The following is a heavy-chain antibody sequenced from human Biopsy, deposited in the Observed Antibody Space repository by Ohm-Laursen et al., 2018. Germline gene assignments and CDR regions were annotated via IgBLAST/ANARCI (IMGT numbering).Heavy chain of an antibody. V-gene: IGHV4-39*01. J-gene: IGHJ5*02. CDR3: ARDYDTSGYYYVS. CDR1: GGSISNNNYY. CDR2: IFYRGST. D-gene: IGHD3-22*01. Sequence: SETLSLTCPVSGGSISNNNYYWGWIRQPPGKGLEWIGSIFYRGSTHYKPSLKSRLNISVDTSKNQFSLKLNSLTAADTAVYYCARDYDTSGYYYVSWGQGTLVTVSS.